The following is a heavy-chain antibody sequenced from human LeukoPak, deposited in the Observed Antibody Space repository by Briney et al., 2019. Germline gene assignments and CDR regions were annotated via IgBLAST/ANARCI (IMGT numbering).Heavy chain of an antibody. CDR3: ATNAGPGPDDAFDI. V-gene: IGHV3-23*01. Sequence: GGFLRLSCAASGFTFSSYAMSWVRQAPGKGLDWVSTISGSGGSTYYADSVKGRFTISRDNSKNTLYLQMNSLGAEDTAVYYCATNAGPGPDDAFDIWGQGTMVTVSS. CDR2: ISGSGGST. CDR1: GFTFSSYA. J-gene: IGHJ3*02.